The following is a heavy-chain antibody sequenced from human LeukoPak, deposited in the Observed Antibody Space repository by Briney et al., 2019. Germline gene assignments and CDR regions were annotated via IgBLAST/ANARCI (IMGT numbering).Heavy chain of an antibody. CDR1: GGSISSYY. V-gene: IGHV4-59*01. CDR2: IYYSGST. CDR3: ARGGYSYGYYMDV. J-gene: IGHJ6*03. Sequence: SETLSLTCTVSGGSISSYYWSRIRQPPGKGLEWIGYIYYSGSTNYNPSLKSRVTISVDTSKNQFSLKLSSVTAADTAVYYCARGGYSYGYYMDVWGKGTTVTVSS. D-gene: IGHD5-18*01.